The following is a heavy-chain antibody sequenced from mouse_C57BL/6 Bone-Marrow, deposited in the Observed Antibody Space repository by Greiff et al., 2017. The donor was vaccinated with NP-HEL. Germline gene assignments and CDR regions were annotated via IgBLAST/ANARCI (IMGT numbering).Heavy chain of an antibody. Sequence: QVHVKQPGAELVRPGSSVKLSCKASGYTFTSYWMPWVKQRPIQGLEWIGNIDPSDSETHYNQKFKDKATLTVDKSSSTAYMQLSSLTSEDSAVYYCARVRGYFDYWGQGTTLTVSS. CDR1: GYTFTSYW. V-gene: IGHV1-52*01. CDR2: IDPSDSET. J-gene: IGHJ2*01. CDR3: ARVRGYFDY.